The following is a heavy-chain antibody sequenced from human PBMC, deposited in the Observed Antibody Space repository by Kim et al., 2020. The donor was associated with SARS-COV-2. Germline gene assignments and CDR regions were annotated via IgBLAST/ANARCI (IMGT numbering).Heavy chain of an antibody. J-gene: IGHJ3*02. D-gene: IGHD3-10*01. CDR2: VKPDGSEN. CDR3: ARPSRGAFDI. CDR1: GFTFSTSW. Sequence: GGSLRLSCAASGFTFSTSWMSWVRQAPGKVLEWVASVKPDGSENYYVDSVKGRFTISRDNAKNSLYLQMNSLRAEDTAVYYCARPSRGAFDIWGQGIMVTISS. V-gene: IGHV3-7*01.